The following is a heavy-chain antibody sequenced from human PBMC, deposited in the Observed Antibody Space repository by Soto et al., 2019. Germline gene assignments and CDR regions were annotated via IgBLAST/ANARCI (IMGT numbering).Heavy chain of an antibody. Sequence: PWGSLRLSCAASGFTFTSYTMNWVLRAPGKGLEWGSSISSSSDYIYYADSMKGRVTISRDNSKNSLFLEMNSLTGEDTAVYYCASAPVDTTGSFDFWGQGTLVTVSS. J-gene: IGHJ4*02. CDR3: ASAPVDTTGSFDF. V-gene: IGHV3-21*01. D-gene: IGHD2-15*01. CDR2: ISSSSDYI. CDR1: GFTFTSYT.